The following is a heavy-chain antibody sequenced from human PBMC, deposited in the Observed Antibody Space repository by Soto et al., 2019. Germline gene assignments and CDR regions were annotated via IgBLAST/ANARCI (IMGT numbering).Heavy chain of an antibody. CDR1: GFTFSSYW. J-gene: IGHJ6*02. D-gene: IGHD2-2*01. V-gene: IGHV3-74*01. CDR3: ARDLADIVVVPAAEVYYYGMDV. CDR2: INSDGSST. Sequence: EVQLVESGGGLVQPGGSLRLSCAASGFTFSSYWMHWVRQAPGKGLVWVSRINSDGSSTSYADSVKGRFTISRDNAKNTLYLQMNSLRAEDTAVYYCARDLADIVVVPAAEVYYYGMDVWGQGTTVTVSS.